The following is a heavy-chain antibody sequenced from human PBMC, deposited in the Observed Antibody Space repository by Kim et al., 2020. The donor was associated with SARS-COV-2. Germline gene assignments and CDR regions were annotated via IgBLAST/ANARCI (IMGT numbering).Heavy chain of an antibody. CDR1: GYSISSGYY. CDR2: IYHSGST. CDR3: ARELIGWYDYYYYYYGMDV. D-gene: IGHD6-19*01. J-gene: IGHJ6*02. Sequence: SETLSLTCTVSGYSISSGYYWGWIRQPPGKGLEWIGSIYHSGSTYYNPSLKSRVTISVDTSKNQFSLKLSSVTAADTAVYYCARELIGWYDYYYYYYGMDVWGQGTTVTVSS. V-gene: IGHV4-38-2*02.